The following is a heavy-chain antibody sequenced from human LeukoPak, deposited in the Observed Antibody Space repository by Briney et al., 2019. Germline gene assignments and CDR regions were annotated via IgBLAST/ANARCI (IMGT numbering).Heavy chain of an antibody. V-gene: IGHV3-21*01. CDR3: ARDDCSSISCYHNWFDP. J-gene: IGHJ5*02. D-gene: IGHD2-2*01. CDR2: ISSSSRYI. Sequence: GGSLRLSCAASGFTFSSYSMNWVRQAPGKGLEWVSAISSSSRYIYHADSVKGRFTISRDNAKNSLHLQMNSLRGEDTAVYYCARDDCSSISCYHNWFDPWGQGTLVTVSS. CDR1: GFTFSSYS.